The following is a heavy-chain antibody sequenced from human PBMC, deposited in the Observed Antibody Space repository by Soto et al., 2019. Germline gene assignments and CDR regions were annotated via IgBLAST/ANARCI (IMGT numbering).Heavy chain of an antibody. J-gene: IGHJ5*02. CDR3: ARGYILTGPILGRGHAFDP. Sequence: QVQLVQSGAEVKKPGSSVKVSCKASGGTFSSYAISWVRQAPGQGLEWMGGIIPIFGTANYAQKFQGRVTITADESTSTAYMELSSLRSEDTAVYYCARGYILTGPILGRGHAFDPWGQGTLVTVSS. CDR1: GGTFSSYA. CDR2: IIPIFGTA. V-gene: IGHV1-69*12. D-gene: IGHD3-9*01.